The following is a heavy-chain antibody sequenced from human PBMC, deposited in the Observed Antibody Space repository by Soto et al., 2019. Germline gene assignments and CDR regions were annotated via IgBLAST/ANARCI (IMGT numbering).Heavy chain of an antibody. CDR3: AKDAFNYDYVWGDPWDY. CDR2: ISGTGVST. CDR1: GFTFNSYA. D-gene: IGHD3-16*01. V-gene: IGHV3-23*01. Sequence: LRLSCAASGFTFNSYAMNWVRQAPGKGLQWVSSISGTGVSTYSADSVKGRFTISRDNSKNTLYLQMNSLRAEDTAVYYCAKDAFNYDYVWGDPWDYWGQGTLVSVSS. J-gene: IGHJ4*02.